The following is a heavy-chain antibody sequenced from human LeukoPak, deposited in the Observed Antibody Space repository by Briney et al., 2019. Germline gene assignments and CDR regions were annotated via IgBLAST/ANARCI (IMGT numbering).Heavy chain of an antibody. V-gene: IGHV5-51*01. J-gene: IGHJ3*01. Sequence: GESLQISFKVSGYSFTSYCIGWVRQMPGKGREGMGIIYPGDSGPTYSPSFQGQVTISVDKSISTAYLQWSSLQASDTAMYYCGMSGDRVPLQDDVFDVWGQGTMVTVST. CDR3: GMSGDRVPLQDDVFDV. D-gene: IGHD1-26*01. CDR1: GYSFTSYC. CDR2: IYPGDSGP.